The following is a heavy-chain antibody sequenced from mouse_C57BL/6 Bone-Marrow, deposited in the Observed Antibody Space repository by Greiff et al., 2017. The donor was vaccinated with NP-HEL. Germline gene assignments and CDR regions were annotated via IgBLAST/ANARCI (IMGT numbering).Heavy chain of an antibody. V-gene: IGHV14-4*01. D-gene: IGHD2-3*01. CDR2: IDPENGDT. Sequence: EVKLVESGAELVRPGASVKLSCTASGFNIKDDYMHWVKQRPEQGLEWIGWIDPENGDTEYASKFQGKATITADTSSNTAYLQLSSLTSEDTAVYYCTHDGYDYYAMDYWGQGTSVTVSS. CDR1: GFNIKDDY. J-gene: IGHJ4*01. CDR3: THDGYDYYAMDY.